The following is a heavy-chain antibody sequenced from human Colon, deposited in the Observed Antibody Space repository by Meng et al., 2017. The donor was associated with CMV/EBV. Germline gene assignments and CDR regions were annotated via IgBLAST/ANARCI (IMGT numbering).Heavy chain of an antibody. D-gene: IGHD3-22*01. CDR2: ISSSSSYI. CDR3: ARDLAPQSDYYDSSGYYYLPKGFDY. V-gene: IGHV3-21*01. J-gene: IGHJ4*02. Sequence: WVRQAPGKVLECLSSISSSSSYIYHADSMKGRFTVSRDNAKNSVYPQMNSLRAEDTAVYYCARDLAPQSDYYDSSGYYYLPKGFDYWGQGTLVTVSS.